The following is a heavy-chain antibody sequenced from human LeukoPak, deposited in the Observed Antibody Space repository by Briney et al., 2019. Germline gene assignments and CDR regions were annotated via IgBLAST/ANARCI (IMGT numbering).Heavy chain of an antibody. D-gene: IGHD2-2*01. CDR1: GFTFDDYA. J-gene: IGHJ4*02. Sequence: GRSLRLSCAASGFTFDDYAMHWVRQAPGKGLEWVSGISWNSGSIGYADSVKGRFTISRDNAKNSLYLQMNSLRAEDTALYYCGKGLGYCSSTSCSHFDYWGQGTLVTVSS. CDR2: ISWNSGSI. V-gene: IGHV3-9*01. CDR3: GKGLGYCSSTSCSHFDY.